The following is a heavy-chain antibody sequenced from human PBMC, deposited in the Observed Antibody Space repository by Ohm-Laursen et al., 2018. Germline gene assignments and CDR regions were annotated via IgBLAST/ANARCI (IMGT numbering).Heavy chain of an antibody. CDR1: GGSISNYY. CDR3: ARRGDKGRSFDY. CDR2: IYYSGST. J-gene: IGHJ4*02. V-gene: IGHV4-59*08. D-gene: IGHD3-10*01. Sequence: SQTLSLTCTVSGGSISNYYWSWIRQPAGKGLEWIGYIYYSGSTNYNPSLKSRVTISIDTSKNQFSLKLSSVTAADTAVYYCARRGDKGRSFDYWGQGTLVTVSS.